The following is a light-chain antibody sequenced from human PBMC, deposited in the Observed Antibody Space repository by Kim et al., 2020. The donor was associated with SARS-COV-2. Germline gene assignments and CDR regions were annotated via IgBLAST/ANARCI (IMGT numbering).Light chain of an antibody. V-gene: IGKV3-15*01. Sequence: SPGERATLSCRASQSVTRNLAWYQQKPGQAPRLLIYGASTRATGVPGRFSGSGSGTEFTLTISSLQSEDFALYYCQQYNDWPPLTFGGGTKVDIK. CDR1: QSVTRN. CDR3: QQYNDWPPLT. CDR2: GAS. J-gene: IGKJ4*01.